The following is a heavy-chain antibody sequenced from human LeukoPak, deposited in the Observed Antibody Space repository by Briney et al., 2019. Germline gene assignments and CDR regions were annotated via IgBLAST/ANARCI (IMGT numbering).Heavy chain of an antibody. Sequence: ASVKVSCKASGGTFTSYDINWVRQATGQGLWWMGWINPNSGNTGYAQKFQGRVTITRNTSISTAYMELSSLRSEDTAVYYCARGRVGIGSNWFDPWGQGTLVTVSS. CDR1: GGTFTSYD. CDR2: INPNSGNT. D-gene: IGHD2-15*01. V-gene: IGHV1-8*03. CDR3: ARGRVGIGSNWFDP. J-gene: IGHJ5*02.